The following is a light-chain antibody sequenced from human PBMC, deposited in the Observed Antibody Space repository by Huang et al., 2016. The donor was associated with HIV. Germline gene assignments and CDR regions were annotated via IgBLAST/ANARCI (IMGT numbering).Light chain of an antibody. V-gene: IGKV3-11*01. CDR1: QSVSHY. CDR2: GAA. J-gene: IGKJ4*01. CDR3: QESDTWPRLT. Sequence: IVLTQTPASLSLSAGERATLSCRASQSVSHYLAWYQHKPGQPPRLLIYGAARRATDIPARFNGSGSGTDFTLTISSLEAEDSALYYCQESDTWPRLTLGGGTKVEIK.